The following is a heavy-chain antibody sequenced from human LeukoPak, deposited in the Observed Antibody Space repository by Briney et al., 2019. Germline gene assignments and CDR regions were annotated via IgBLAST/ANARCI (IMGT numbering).Heavy chain of an antibody. D-gene: IGHD4-17*01. Sequence: SVKVSCKASVYTFTRYGINGVRQAPGQGRAWMGCISPYNGNTKYAEKLQRRLTITTDTATSTAYVGLRSLSSDDTAVYYCARDQRGYGDSSGASKWIDPWGQGTLVTVSS. J-gene: IGHJ5*02. V-gene: IGHV1-18*01. CDR2: ISPYNGNT. CDR3: ARDQRGYGDSSGASKWIDP. CDR1: VYTFTRYG.